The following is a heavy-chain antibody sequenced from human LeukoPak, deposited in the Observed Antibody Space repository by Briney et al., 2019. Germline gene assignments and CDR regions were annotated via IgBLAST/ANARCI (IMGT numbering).Heavy chain of an antibody. Sequence: SETLSLTCTVSGGSISSSSYHWGWIRQPPGKGLEWIGSIYYSGSTYYNPSLKSRVTISVDTSKNQFSLKLSSVTAADTAVYYCARPGGSSSNPFDPWGQGTLVTVSS. CDR3: ARPGGSSSNPFDP. CDR2: IYYSGST. CDR1: GGSISSSSYH. V-gene: IGHV4-39*01. D-gene: IGHD6-13*01. J-gene: IGHJ5*02.